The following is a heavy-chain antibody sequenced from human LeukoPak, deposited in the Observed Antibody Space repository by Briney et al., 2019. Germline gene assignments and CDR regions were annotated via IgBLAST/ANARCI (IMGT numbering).Heavy chain of an antibody. Sequence: TGGSLRLSCAASGFTFRSYGVHWVRQAPGKGLEWVEVIWYERSNKYYADSVKGRFTISRDNSKNTLYLQMNSLRPEDTAVYYCARGYSFGQYFDSWGQGTLVTVSS. V-gene: IGHV3-33*01. D-gene: IGHD5-18*01. CDR3: ARGYSFGQYFDS. J-gene: IGHJ4*02. CDR1: GFTFRSYG. CDR2: IWYERSNK.